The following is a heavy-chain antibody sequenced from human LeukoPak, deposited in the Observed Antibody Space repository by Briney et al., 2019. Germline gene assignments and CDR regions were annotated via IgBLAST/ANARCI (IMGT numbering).Heavy chain of an antibody. CDR3: ARGADSSGYDSYYYGMDV. Sequence: GGSLRLSCAASGFTFSSYSMNWVRQAPGKGLEWVSSISSSSSYIYYADSVKGRFTISRDNAKNSLYLQMNSLRAEDTAVYYCARGADSSGYDSYYYGMDVWGRGTTVTVSS. V-gene: IGHV3-21*01. CDR1: GFTFSSYS. D-gene: IGHD3-22*01. J-gene: IGHJ6*02. CDR2: ISSSSSYI.